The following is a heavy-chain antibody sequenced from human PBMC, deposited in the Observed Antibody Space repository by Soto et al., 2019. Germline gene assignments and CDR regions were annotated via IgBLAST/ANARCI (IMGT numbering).Heavy chain of an antibody. CDR1: GFTFSSYR. J-gene: IGHJ4*02. CDR3: ASGGYSYVVPGPANY. D-gene: IGHD5-18*01. V-gene: IGHV3-48*02. CDR2: ISSSSSTI. Sequence: EVQLVESGGGLVQPGGSLRLSCAASGFTFSSYRMNWVRQAPGKGLEWVSYISSSSSTIYYADSVKGRFPISRDNAKNSLYLQMNSLRDEDTAVYYCASGGYSYVVPGPANYRGQGTLVTVSS.